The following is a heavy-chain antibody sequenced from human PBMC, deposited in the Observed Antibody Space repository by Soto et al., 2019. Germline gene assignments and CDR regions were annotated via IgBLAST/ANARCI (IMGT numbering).Heavy chain of an antibody. D-gene: IGHD5-12*01. CDR1: GYTFTSYG. Sequence: QVQLVQSGAEVKKPGASVKVSCKASGYTFTSYGISWVRQAPGQGLEWMGWISAYNGNTNYAQKLQGRVTMTTDTAPGTAYMGLGSLRSEDRAVYYCAGGGEWPRGGGGMDVWGQGTTVTVSS. V-gene: IGHV1-18*01. J-gene: IGHJ6*02. CDR2: ISAYNGNT. CDR3: AGGGEWPRGGGGMDV.